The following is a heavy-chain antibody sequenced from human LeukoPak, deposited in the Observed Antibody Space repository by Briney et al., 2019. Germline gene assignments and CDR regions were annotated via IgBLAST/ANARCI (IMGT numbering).Heavy chain of an antibody. CDR1: GYTFTGYY. CDR3: AKDTVRRIWFEKGNNWFDP. J-gene: IGHJ5*02. Sequence: GASVKVSCKASGYTFTGYYMHWVRQAPGQGLEWMGWINPNSGGTNYAQKFQGRVTMTRDTSISTAYMELSRLRSDDTAVYYCAKDTVRRIWFEKGNNWFDPWGQGTLVTVSS. V-gene: IGHV1-2*02. D-gene: IGHD3-10*01. CDR2: INPNSGGT.